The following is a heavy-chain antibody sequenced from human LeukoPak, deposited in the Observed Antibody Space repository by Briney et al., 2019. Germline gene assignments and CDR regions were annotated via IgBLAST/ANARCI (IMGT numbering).Heavy chain of an antibody. Sequence: PSETLSLTRAVYGGSFSGYYWSWIRQPPGKGLEWTGEINHSGSTNYNPSLKSRVTISVDTSKNQFSLKLSSVTAADTAVYYCARGLCSGGSCPTTKPYYYYGMDVWGQGTTVTVSS. CDR1: GGSFSGYY. CDR2: INHSGST. J-gene: IGHJ6*02. D-gene: IGHD2-15*01. CDR3: ARGLCSGGSCPTTKPYYYYGMDV. V-gene: IGHV4-34*01.